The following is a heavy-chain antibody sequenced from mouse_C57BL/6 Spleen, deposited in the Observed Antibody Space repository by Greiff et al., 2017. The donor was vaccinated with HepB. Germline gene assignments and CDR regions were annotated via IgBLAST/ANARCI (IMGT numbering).Heavy chain of an antibody. D-gene: IGHD1-1*01. V-gene: IGHV6-3*01. CDR3: TTGLYYYGSSYGYFDY. J-gene: IGHJ2*01. CDR2: IRLKSDNYAT. Sequence: EVKLLESGGGLVQPGGSMKLSCVASGFTFSNYWMNWVRQSPEKGLEWVAQIRLKSDNYATHYAESVKGRFTISRDDSKSSVYLQMNNLRAEDTGIYYCTTGLYYYGSSYGYFDYWGQGTTLTVSS. CDR1: GFTFSNYW.